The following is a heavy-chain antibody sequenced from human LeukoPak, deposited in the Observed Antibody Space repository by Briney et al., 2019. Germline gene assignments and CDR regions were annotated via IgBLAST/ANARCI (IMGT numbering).Heavy chain of an antibody. CDR2: INHSGRT. CDR3: ARRSPVFANPREVDY. Sequence: PSETLPQTCAVDGGSCIGYYWSWIRQPPGKGQEWIGEINHSGRTNYNPSLKTRVSISVDTSNNQFPLKLSSLTAADTAVYYCARRSPVFANPREVDYWGQGTLVTVSS. CDR1: GGSCIGYY. J-gene: IGHJ4*02. D-gene: IGHD2-21*01. V-gene: IGHV4-34*01.